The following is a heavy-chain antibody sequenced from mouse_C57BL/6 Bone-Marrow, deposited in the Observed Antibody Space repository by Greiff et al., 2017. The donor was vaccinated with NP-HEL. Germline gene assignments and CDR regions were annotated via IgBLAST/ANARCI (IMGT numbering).Heavy chain of an antibody. J-gene: IGHJ2*01. CDR1: GFNIKDDY. CDR3: TTPGGYDVGCY. D-gene: IGHD2-2*01. CDR2: IDPENGDT. V-gene: IGHV14-4*01. Sequence: EVQLQQSGAELVRPGASVKLSCTASGFNIKDDYMHWVKQRPEQGLEWIGWIDPENGDTEYASKFQGKATITAYTSSNTAYLQLSSLTAEDTAVYYCTTPGGYDVGCYWGQGTTLTVSS.